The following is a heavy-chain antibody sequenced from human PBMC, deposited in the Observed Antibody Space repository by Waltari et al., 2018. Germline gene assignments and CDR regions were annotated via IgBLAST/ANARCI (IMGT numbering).Heavy chain of an antibody. CDR1: GFTFSSYW. D-gene: IGHD3-10*01. Sequence: EVQLVESGGGLVQPGGSLRLSCAASGFTFSSYWMSWVRQAPGKGLEWVANIKQDGSEKYYVDSVKGRFTISRDNAKNSLYLQMNSLRAEDTAVYYCASHIWFGELSFDYWGQGTLVTVSS. CDR2: IKQDGSEK. V-gene: IGHV3-7*01. J-gene: IGHJ4*02. CDR3: ASHIWFGELSFDY.